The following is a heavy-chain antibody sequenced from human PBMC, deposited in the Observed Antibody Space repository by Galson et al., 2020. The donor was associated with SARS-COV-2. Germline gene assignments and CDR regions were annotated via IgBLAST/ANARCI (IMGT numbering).Heavy chain of an antibody. Sequence: GSLRLSCAASGFNFRTYAMTWVRQAPGKGLEWVSAITGSGDSTFYADSVKGRFTISRDNSKNTLYLQMHSLRADDTAVYYCAKDGHSSSAYYYHMDVWGKGTTVTVSS. CDR1: GFNFRTYA. CDR2: ITGSGDST. D-gene: IGHD6-6*01. V-gene: IGHV3-23*01. J-gene: IGHJ6*03. CDR3: AKDGHSSSAYYYHMDV.